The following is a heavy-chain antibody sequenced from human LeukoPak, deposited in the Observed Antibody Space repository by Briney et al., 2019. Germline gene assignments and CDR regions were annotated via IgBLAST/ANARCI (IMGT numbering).Heavy chain of an antibody. Sequence: SETLSLTCTVSGGSISSGSYYWSWIRQPPGKGLEWIGEINHSGSTNYNPSLKSRVTISVDTSKNQFSLKLSSVTAADTAVYYCARVRLWFGDPARLDYWGQGTLVTVSS. CDR1: GGSISSGSYY. J-gene: IGHJ4*02. CDR2: INHSGST. V-gene: IGHV4-39*07. CDR3: ARVRLWFGDPARLDY. D-gene: IGHD3-10*01.